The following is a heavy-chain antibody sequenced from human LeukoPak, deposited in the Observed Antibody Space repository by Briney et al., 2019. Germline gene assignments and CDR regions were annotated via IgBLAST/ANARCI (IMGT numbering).Heavy chain of an antibody. J-gene: IGHJ5*02. CDR3: ARGDYGDYVLS. D-gene: IGHD4-17*01. V-gene: IGHV4-59*01. CDR1: GDSISSYY. CDR2: IYYSGST. Sequence: SETLSLTCTVSGDSISSYYCSWIRQPPGKGLEWIGYIYYSGSTSYNPSLKSRVTISLGTSNNQFSLKLRSVTTADTAVYYCARGDYGDYVLSWGQGTLVTVSS.